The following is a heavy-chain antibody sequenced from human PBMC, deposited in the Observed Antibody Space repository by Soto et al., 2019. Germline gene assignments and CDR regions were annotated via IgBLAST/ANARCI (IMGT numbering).Heavy chain of an antibody. V-gene: IGHV3-74*01. CDR1: GFGFSSYW. J-gene: IGHJ3*02. Sequence: TGGSLRLSCAASGFGFSSYWMHWVRQAPGKGLVWVSRTNNDGSATTYADSVRGRFTGFRDNAKNTLFLQMTSLGVEDTAVYYCAREMATISLGAFDIWGEGTMVTVSS. D-gene: IGHD5-12*01. CDR3: AREMATISLGAFDI. CDR2: TNNDGSAT.